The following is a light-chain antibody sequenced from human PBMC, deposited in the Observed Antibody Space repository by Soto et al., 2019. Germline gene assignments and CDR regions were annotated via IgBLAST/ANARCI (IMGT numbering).Light chain of an antibody. CDR2: DAS. CDR1: QSVRSY. Sequence: EIVLTQSPATLSLSPGERATLSCRASQSVRSYLAWYQQKPGQAPRLLIYDASNRATGIPARFSGSGSGTDFILTISSLEPEDFAVYYCQQRSNWLFTFGQGTRLEIK. J-gene: IGKJ5*01. V-gene: IGKV3-11*01. CDR3: QQRSNWLFT.